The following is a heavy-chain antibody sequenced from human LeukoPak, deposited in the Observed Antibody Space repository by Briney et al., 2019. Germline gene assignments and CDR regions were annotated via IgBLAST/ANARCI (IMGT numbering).Heavy chain of an antibody. CDR3: ARSNQADDY. J-gene: IGHJ4*02. V-gene: IGHV3-74*01. CDR1: GFTFSSYW. CDR2: INPGGSSI. Sequence: GGSLRLSCAASGFTFSSYWMHWVRQVPGKGLVWVARINPGGSSITYADSVKGRFTISRDNAKDTLYLQMDSLRAEDTGVYYCARSNQADDYWGQGTLVTVSS. D-gene: IGHD1-14*01.